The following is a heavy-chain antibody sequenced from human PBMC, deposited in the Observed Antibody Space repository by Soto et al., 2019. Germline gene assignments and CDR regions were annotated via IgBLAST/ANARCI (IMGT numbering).Heavy chain of an antibody. CDR3: ARGGGGAFDI. D-gene: IGHD3-10*01. V-gene: IGHV3-7*04. J-gene: IGHJ3*02. Sequence: PGGSLRLSCAASGFTFSSNWMSWVRQAPGKGLEWVASIKQDGSEKYYVDSVKGRFTISRDNAKNSLFLQMNSLRAEDTAVYYCARGGGGAFDIWGQGTMVTVSS. CDR1: GFTFSSNW. CDR2: IKQDGSEK.